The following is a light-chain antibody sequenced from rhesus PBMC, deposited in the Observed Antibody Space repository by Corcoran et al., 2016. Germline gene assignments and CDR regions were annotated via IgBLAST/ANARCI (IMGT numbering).Light chain of an antibody. CDR3: QPHNTYPPT. CDR1: QGSSND. Sequence: DIQMTQSPSSLSAYVGDTVTITCRASQGSSNDLAWYQQKPGKAPKPRLYFASSLESGVPSRFSGSGSGTDFTLPIRGLQPEDFATYYCQPHNTYPPTFGHGTKVEIK. J-gene: IGKJ1*01. V-gene: IGKV1S16*01. CDR2: FAS.